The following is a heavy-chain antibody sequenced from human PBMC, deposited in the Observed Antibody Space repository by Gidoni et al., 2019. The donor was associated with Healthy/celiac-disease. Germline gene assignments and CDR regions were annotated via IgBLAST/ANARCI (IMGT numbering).Heavy chain of an antibody. D-gene: IGHD2-8*01. CDR3: ARLPVSSPGPLQH. J-gene: IGHJ1*01. V-gene: IGHV1-2*02. CDR1: GYTFTGYY. CDR2: IKPNSGGT. Sequence: QVQLVQSGAEVKKPGASVKVSCKASGYTFTGYYMHWVRQAPGQGLEWMGWIKPNSGGTNYAQKFQGRVTMTRDKSISTAYMELSRLRSDDTAVYYCARLPVSSPGPLQHWGQGTLVTVSS.